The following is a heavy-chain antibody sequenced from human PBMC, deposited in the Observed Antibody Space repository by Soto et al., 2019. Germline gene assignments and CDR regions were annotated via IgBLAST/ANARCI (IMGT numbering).Heavy chain of an antibody. CDR2: FYYSGTT. CDR1: GDSITASYSN. Sequence: SETLSLTCTVSGDSITASYSNWAWIRQPPGKGMEWIGTFYYSGTTSQNPPLRSRITISGDTSRNQFSLNLRSVTAADRGVYYCAKLVRDDVRRSDLDTCGKGTLVNVS. J-gene: IGHJ5*02. CDR3: AKLVRDDVRRSDLDT. V-gene: IGHV4-39*01. D-gene: IGHD3-10*02.